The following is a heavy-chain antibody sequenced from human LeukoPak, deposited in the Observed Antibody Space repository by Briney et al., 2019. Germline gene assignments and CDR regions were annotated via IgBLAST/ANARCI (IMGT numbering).Heavy chain of an antibody. Sequence: GGSLRLSCAASGFTFSDYWLSWVRQAPGKGLEWVANMNRDGSEKNYVDSMKGRFTISRDNSKNTLYLQMNSLRAEDTAVYYCAKTPPGCSSTSCYDPELVPSLDYYYYGMDVWGQGTTVTVSS. J-gene: IGHJ6*02. CDR2: MNRDGSEK. CDR3: AKTPPGCSSTSCYDPELVPSLDYYYYGMDV. CDR1: GFTFSDYW. V-gene: IGHV3-7*03. D-gene: IGHD2-2*01.